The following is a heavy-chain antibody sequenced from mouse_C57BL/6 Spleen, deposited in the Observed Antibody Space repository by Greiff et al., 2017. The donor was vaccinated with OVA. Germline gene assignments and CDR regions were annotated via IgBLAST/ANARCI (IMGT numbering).Heavy chain of an antibody. CDR1: GYAFTNYL. Sequence: VQLQESGAELVRPGPSVKVSCKASGYAFTNYLIEWVKQRPGQGLEWIGVINPGSGGTNYNEKFKGKATLTADKSSSTAYMQLSSLTSEDSAVYFCARWDTTVVNAMDYWGQGTSVTVSS. D-gene: IGHD1-1*01. CDR3: ARWDTTVVNAMDY. CDR2: INPGSGGT. V-gene: IGHV1-54*01. J-gene: IGHJ4*01.